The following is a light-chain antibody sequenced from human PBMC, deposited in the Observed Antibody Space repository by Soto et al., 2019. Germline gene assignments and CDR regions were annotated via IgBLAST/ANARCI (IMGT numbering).Light chain of an antibody. Sequence: EIVMTQSPDTLSVSPGERATLSCRASQSVSTNLAWYQQKPGQAPRLLIYGASTRATGIPARFSGSGSGTEFTLTISSLQSEDFAVYHCQQYNNWPYTFGQGPKLEIK. V-gene: IGKV3-15*01. CDR3: QQYNNWPYT. CDR1: QSVSTN. CDR2: GAS. J-gene: IGKJ2*01.